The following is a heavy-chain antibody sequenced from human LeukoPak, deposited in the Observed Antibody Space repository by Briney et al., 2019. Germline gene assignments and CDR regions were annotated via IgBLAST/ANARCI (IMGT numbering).Heavy chain of an antibody. V-gene: IGHV3-21*01. CDR1: GFTSSSYS. CDR2: ISISSTYI. Sequence: PGGSLRLSCAASGFTSSSYSMNWVRQAPGKGLEWVSSISISSTYIYYADSVKGRFTISRDNAKKSLYLQMNSLRDEDTAVYYCARGAIAAAGTRGSSSTTGFDYWGQGTLVTVSS. J-gene: IGHJ4*02. CDR3: ARGAIAAAGTRGSSSTTGFDY. D-gene: IGHD6-13*01.